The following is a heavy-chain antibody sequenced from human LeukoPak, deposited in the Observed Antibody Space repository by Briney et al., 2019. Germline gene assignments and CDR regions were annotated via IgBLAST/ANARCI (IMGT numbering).Heavy chain of an antibody. J-gene: IGHJ5*02. CDR1: GSTFTGYY. V-gene: IGHV1-2*02. CDR3: ARERSSTSCYTS. Sequence: ASVKVSCKASGSTFTGYYMHWVRQAPGQGLEWMGWINPNSGGTNYAQKFQGRVTMTRDTSISTAYMELSRLRSDDTAVYYGARERSSTSCYTSWGQGTLVTVSS. D-gene: IGHD2-2*02. CDR2: INPNSGGT.